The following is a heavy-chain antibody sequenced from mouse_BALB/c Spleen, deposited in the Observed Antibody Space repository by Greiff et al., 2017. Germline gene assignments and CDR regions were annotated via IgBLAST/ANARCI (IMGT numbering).Heavy chain of an antibody. Sequence: VQLQQSGPGLVQPSQSLSITCTVSGFSLTSYGVHWVRQSPGKGLEWLGVIWSGGSTDYNAAFISRLSISKDNSKSQVFFKMNSLLANDTAIYYCARERGGDGYLYYAMDYWGQGTSVTVSS. CDR2: IWSGGST. CDR3: ARERGGDGYLYYAMDY. D-gene: IGHD2-3*01. CDR1: GFSLTSYG. V-gene: IGHV2-2*02. J-gene: IGHJ4*01.